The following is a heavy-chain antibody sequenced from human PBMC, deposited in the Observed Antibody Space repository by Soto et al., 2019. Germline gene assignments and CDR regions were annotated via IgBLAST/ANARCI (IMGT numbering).Heavy chain of an antibody. CDR3: ARTSHYSFDY. CDR1: GFTFSSYA. V-gene: IGHV3-64*01. CDR2: INSNGGST. J-gene: IGHJ4*02. Sequence: EVQLVESGGGLVQPGGSLRLSCAASGFTFSSYAMYWVRQAPGKGLEYVSAINSNGGSTYYANSMKGRFTISRDNSTNPLYLQMGRLRAEDMAVYYWARTSHYSFDYWGQGTLVTVSS.